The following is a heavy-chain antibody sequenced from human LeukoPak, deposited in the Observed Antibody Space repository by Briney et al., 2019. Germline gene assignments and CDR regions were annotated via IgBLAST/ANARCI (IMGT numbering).Heavy chain of an antibody. CDR2: ISWNSGSI. Sequence: GGSLRLSCAASGFTFDGYAMHWVRQAPGKGLQWVSGISWNSGSIGYADSVEGRFTISRDNAKNSLYLQMNSLRAEDTAVYYCARERGLAAAGPVVYYYYYMDVWGKGTTVTVSS. V-gene: IGHV3-9*01. CDR3: ARERGLAAAGPVVYYYYYMDV. J-gene: IGHJ6*03. CDR1: GFTFDGYA. D-gene: IGHD6-13*01.